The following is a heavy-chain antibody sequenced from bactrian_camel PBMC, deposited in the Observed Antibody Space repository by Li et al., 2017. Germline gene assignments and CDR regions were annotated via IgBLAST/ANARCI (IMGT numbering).Heavy chain of an antibody. J-gene: IGHJ4*01. CDR2: IEFDGGA. CDR1: GFTHSSVC. CDR3: GKGRLND. Sequence: VQLVESGGGLVQPGGSLRLSCAASGFTHSSVCMGWFRQVPGKEREGVAAIEFDGGATYTDSVKGRFTISRDNAKNTAYLQLNNLKTEDTAMYYCGKGRLNDLGQGTQVTVS. V-gene: IGHV3S1*01.